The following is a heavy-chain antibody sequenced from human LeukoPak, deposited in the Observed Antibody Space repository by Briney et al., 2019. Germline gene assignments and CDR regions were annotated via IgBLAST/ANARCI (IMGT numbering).Heavy chain of an antibody. J-gene: IGHJ4*02. CDR1: VGSISSYY. Sequence: TSETLSLTCTVSVGSISSYYWSWIRQPPGKGLEWIGYLYYSRSTNYNPSLKSRVTISVDTSKNQFSLKLSSVTAADTAVDYCASSGLYCGGDCYSVPFDYWGQGTLVTVSS. CDR2: LYYSRST. D-gene: IGHD2-21*02. V-gene: IGHV4-59*01. CDR3: ASSGLYCGGDCYSVPFDY.